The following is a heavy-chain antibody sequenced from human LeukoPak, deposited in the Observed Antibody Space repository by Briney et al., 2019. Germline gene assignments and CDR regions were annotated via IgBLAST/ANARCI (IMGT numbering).Heavy chain of an antibody. Sequence: GGSLRLSCVASGFTVSGNYMNWVRQAPGSGLEWVSIIYRDGTTYYKDSVKGRFTISRDTSKNTLFLQMISLRAEDTAVYYCARDFGGLAVWGQGSTVTVSS. J-gene: IGHJ6*02. D-gene: IGHD3-10*01. CDR1: GFTVSGNY. V-gene: IGHV3-53*01. CDR2: IYRDGTT. CDR3: ARDFGGLAV.